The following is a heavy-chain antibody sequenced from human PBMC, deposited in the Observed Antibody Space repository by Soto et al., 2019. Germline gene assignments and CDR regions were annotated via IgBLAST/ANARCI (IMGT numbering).Heavy chain of an antibody. CDR2: INQDGGGR. D-gene: IGHD6-19*01. V-gene: IGHV3-7*03. CDR1: GFTFISSF. J-gene: IGHJ4*02. Sequence: GGSLRLSCVASGFTFISSFMGWVRQAPGKGLEWVANINQDGGGRYYVDSVKGRFTISRDNAKNSLYLQMNSLRAEDTAMYYCARYFRGSGRYFFDYWGQGTLVTVPQ. CDR3: ARYFRGSGRYFFDY.